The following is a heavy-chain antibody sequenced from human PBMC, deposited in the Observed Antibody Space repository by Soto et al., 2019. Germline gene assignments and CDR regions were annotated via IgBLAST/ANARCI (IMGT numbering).Heavy chain of an antibody. CDR1: GYTFTHYG. CDR2: ISALNGNT. CDR3: ARVYGSGSYIAFDF. J-gene: IGHJ3*01. Sequence: QVQLVQSGAEVKKPGASVKVSCKASGYTFTHYGISWVRQAPGQGLAWMGWISALNGNTKYVDNFQGRVTMTTDTTTKTSEIEVRSLRSAGTAIYYCARVYGSGSYIAFDFWGQGTMVTVSS. V-gene: IGHV1-18*01. D-gene: IGHD3-10*01.